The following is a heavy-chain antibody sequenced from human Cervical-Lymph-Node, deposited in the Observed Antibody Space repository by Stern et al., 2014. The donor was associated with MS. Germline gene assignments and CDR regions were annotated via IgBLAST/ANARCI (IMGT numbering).Heavy chain of an antibody. CDR2: INTSGGST. V-gene: IGHV1-46*01. J-gene: IGHJ5*02. D-gene: IGHD1-26*01. CDR3: ARDLEGYSGSYYGWFDP. CDR1: GYTFTSYY. Sequence: QVQLVQSGAEVKKPGASVKVSCKASGYTFTSYYMHWVRQAPGQGLEWMGIINTSGGSTSYAQKFQGRVTMTRDTSTSTVYMELSSLRSEDTAVYYCARDLEGYSGSYYGWFDPWGQGTLVTVSS.